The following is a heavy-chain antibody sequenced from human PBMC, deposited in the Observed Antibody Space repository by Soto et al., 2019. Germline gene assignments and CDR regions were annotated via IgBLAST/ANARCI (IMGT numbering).Heavy chain of an antibody. CDR3: ARDRLRYNWNDFPYYYYGMDV. V-gene: IGHV3-30-3*01. Sequence: QVQLVESGGGVVQPGRSLRLSCAASGFTFSSYAMHWVRQAPGKGLEWVAVISYDGSNKYYADSVKGRLTNSRDNSKNTLYLQMNSLRAEDTAVYYCARDRLRYNWNDFPYYYYGMDVWGQGTTVTVSS. CDR1: GFTFSSYA. CDR2: ISYDGSNK. J-gene: IGHJ6*02. D-gene: IGHD1-1*01.